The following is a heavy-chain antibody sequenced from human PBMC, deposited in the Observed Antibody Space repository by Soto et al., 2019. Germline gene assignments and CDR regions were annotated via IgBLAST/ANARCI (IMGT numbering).Heavy chain of an antibody. D-gene: IGHD1-26*01. CDR3: ARGIYSKVGATIWFDP. CDR1: GGSINSYY. J-gene: IGHJ5*02. Sequence: SETLSLACTVSGGSINSYYWSWIRQPAGKGLEWIGRIYPSGTTNYNPSLKSRVTMSVDTSKNRFSLKLSSVTAADTAVYYCARGIYSKVGATIWFDPWGQGTLVTVSS. CDR2: IYPSGTT. V-gene: IGHV4-4*07.